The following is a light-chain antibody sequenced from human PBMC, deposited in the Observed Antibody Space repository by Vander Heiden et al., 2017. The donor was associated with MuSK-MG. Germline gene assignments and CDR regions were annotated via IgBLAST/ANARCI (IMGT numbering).Light chain of an antibody. CDR3: QQYDDSPAT. CDR2: GSS. CDR1: QSVGSSY. Sequence: EIVLTQSPGTLSLFPGERATLSCRASQSVGSSYLAWYQQKPGQAPRLLLYGSSSRATGIPDRFSGSGSGTDFTLTISILEPEDFAVYFCQQYDDSPATFGQGTKVEIK. J-gene: IGKJ1*01. V-gene: IGKV3-20*01.